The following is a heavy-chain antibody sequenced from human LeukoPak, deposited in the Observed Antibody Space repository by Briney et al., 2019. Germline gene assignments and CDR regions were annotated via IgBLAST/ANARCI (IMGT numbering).Heavy chain of an antibody. CDR3: ARGDSGYDYGFDN. V-gene: IGHV1-69*05. J-gene: IGHJ4*02. Sequence: SVKVSCKASGGTFSSHAISWVRQAPGQGLEWVGGIIPIFGTTNYAQKFRGRVTITTDESTSTGYMELRSLRSDDTAVYYCARGDSGYDYGFDNWGQGTLVTVSS. D-gene: IGHD5-12*01. CDR2: IIPIFGTT. CDR1: GGTFSSHA.